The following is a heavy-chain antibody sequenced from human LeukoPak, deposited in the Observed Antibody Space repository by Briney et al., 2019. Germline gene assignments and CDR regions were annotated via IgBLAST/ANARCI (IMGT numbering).Heavy chain of an antibody. CDR3: AREYSGSYNY. J-gene: IGHJ4*02. CDR1: GGSISSYY. Sequence: SETLSLTCTVSGGSISSYYWSWTRQPPGKGLEWIGYIYYSGSTNYNPSLKSRVTISVDTSRNQFSLKLSSVTAADTAVYYCAREYSGSYNYWGQGTLVTVSS. V-gene: IGHV4-59*01. D-gene: IGHD1-26*01. CDR2: IYYSGST.